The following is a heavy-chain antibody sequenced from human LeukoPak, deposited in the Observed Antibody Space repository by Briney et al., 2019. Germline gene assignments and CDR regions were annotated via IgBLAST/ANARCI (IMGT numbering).Heavy chain of an antibody. CDR2: ISYDGSNK. CDR3: AKGFAAGVTN. V-gene: IGHV3-30-3*01. J-gene: IGHJ4*02. Sequence: GGSLRLSCAASGFTFSSYAMHWVRQAPGKGLEWVAVISYDGSNKYYADSVKGRFTISRDNSKNTLYLQMNNVRVEDTAVYYCAKGFAAGVTNWGQGILVTVSS. D-gene: IGHD2-21*02. CDR1: GFTFSSYA.